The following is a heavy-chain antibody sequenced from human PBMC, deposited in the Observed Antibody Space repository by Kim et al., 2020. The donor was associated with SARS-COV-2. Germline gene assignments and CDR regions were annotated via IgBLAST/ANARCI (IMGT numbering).Heavy chain of an antibody. D-gene: IGHD2-2*01. Sequence: ASVKVSCKASGYTFTNYAMHWVRQAPGQRLEWMGWIHAGNGNTKYSQKFQGGVTITRDTSASTPYMELSSLRSEDTALYYCARAYCTLTTCLFYDYWGQGSLGTVSS. CDR1: GYTFTNYA. V-gene: IGHV1-3*01. J-gene: IGHJ4*02. CDR2: IHAGNGNT. CDR3: ARAYCTLTTCLFYDY.